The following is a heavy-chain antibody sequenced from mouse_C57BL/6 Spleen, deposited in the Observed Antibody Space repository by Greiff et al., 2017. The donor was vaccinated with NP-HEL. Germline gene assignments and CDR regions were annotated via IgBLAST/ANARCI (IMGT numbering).Heavy chain of an antibody. V-gene: IGHV1-64*01. D-gene: IGHD1-1*01. J-gene: IGHJ3*01. CDR3: ARKLRYPFAY. CDR1: GYTFTSYW. CDR2: IHPNSGST. Sequence: QVQLQQSGAELVKPGASVKLSCKASGYTFTSYWMHWVKQRPGQGLEWIGMIHPNSGSTNYNEKFKSKATLTVDKSSSTAYMQLSSLTSEDSAVYYCARKLRYPFAYWGQGTLVTVSA.